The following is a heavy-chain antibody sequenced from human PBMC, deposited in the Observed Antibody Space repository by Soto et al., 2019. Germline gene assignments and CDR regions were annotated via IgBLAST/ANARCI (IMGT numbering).Heavy chain of an antibody. D-gene: IGHD1-1*01. V-gene: IGHV3-30*02. J-gene: IGHJ4*02. CDR2: IWYDGSNK. Sequence: GGSLRLSCAASGFTFSSYGMHWVRQAPGKGLEWVAVIWYDGSNKYYADSVKGRFTISRDNSKNTLYLQMNSLRSDDTAVYYCAIDMSTIDYWGQVNLFTGS. CDR3: AIDMSTIDY. CDR1: GFTFSSYG.